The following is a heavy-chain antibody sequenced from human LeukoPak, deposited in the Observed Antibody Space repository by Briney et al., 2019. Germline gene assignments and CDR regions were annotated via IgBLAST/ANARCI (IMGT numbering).Heavy chain of an antibody. CDR1: GFTFSSFA. Sequence: GGSLRLSCTASGFTFSSFAMHWVRQAPGKGLEWVAVISYDGSNKYFADSVRGRFTISRDNSKNTLFLQMNSLRDEDTAVYYCARDQMISAAGLDYWGQGTLVTVSS. V-gene: IGHV3-30-3*01. CDR2: ISYDGSNK. D-gene: IGHD6-13*01. CDR3: ARDQMISAAGLDY. J-gene: IGHJ4*02.